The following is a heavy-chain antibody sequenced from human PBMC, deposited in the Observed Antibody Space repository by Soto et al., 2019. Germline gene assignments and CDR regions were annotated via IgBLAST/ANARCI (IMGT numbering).Heavy chain of an antibody. Sequence: EVQLVESGGGLVQPGGSLRLSCAASGFTFSSYEMNWVRQAPGKGLEWVSYISHSGSTTSYADSVMGRFTISRDDAKNSLYLQMHSLSAEYTAIYFCARALFGSYYDYSHLDVWGQGNTVTVSS. V-gene: IGHV3-48*03. CDR3: ARALFGSYYDYSHLDV. D-gene: IGHD3-16*01. CDR1: GFTFSSYE. CDR2: ISHSGSTT. J-gene: IGHJ6*03.